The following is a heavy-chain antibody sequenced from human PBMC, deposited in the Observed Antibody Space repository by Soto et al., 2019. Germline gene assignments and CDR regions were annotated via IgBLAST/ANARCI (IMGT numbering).Heavy chain of an antibody. Sequence: ASVNGYCKASGFTFTGYYMHWVRQAPGQGLEWMGWINPNSGGTNYAQKFQGRVTMTRDTSISTAYMELSRLRSDDTAVYYCARALRPDIVVVVAAPFDYYYGMDVWGQGTTVTVSS. CDR3: ARALRPDIVVVVAAPFDYYYGMDV. CDR2: INPNSGGT. J-gene: IGHJ6*02. D-gene: IGHD2-15*01. V-gene: IGHV1-2*02. CDR1: GFTFTGYY.